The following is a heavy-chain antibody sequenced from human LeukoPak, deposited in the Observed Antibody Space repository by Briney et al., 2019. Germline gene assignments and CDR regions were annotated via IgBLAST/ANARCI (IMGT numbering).Heavy chain of an antibody. CDR2: IYYSGST. V-gene: IGHV4-59*12. CDR3: ARVPLGGQQRNAFGY. Sequence: PSETLSLTCTVSGVSISSYYWSWIRQPPGKGLEWIGYIYYSGSTNYNPSLKSRVTISVDTSKNQFSLKLSSVTAADTAVYYCARVPLGGQQRNAFGYWGQGTLVTVSS. D-gene: IGHD6-13*01. J-gene: IGHJ4*02. CDR1: GVSISSYY.